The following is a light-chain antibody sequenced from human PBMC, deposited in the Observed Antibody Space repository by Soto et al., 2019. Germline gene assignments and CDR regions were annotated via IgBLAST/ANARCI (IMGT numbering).Light chain of an antibody. CDR2: TNN. J-gene: IGLJ3*02. V-gene: IGLV1-44*01. CDR1: SSNIGSNT. CDR3: AAWDDSPNAWV. Sequence: QSVLTQPPSASGTPGQRVTISCSGISSNIGSNTVNWYQQLPGTAPKLLIYTNNQRPSGVPDRFSGSKSGTSASLAISGLQSEDETDYYCAAWDDSPNAWVFGGGTKLTVL.